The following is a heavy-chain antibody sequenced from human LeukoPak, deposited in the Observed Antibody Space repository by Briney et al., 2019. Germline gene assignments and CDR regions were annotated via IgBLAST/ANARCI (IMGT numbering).Heavy chain of an antibody. J-gene: IGHJ6*02. Sequence: PGGSLRPSCAVSGFTFNNYAMSWVRQAPGKGLEWVSAISKSGDHTYYAASAKGRFTIYRDNSKSTQYLQMNSLRAEDTAVYYCATSWGPDTSAFRWGRDGMDVWGQGTTVIVS. CDR1: GFTFNNYA. CDR2: ISKSGDHT. CDR3: ATSWGPDTSAFRWGRDGMDV. V-gene: IGHV3-23*01. D-gene: IGHD3-16*01.